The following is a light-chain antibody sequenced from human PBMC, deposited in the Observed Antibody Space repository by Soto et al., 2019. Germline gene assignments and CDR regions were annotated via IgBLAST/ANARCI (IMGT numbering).Light chain of an antibody. J-gene: IGKJ2*01. CDR1: QGISKY. Sequence: DIQMTQSPSSLSASVGDRVTITCRASQGISKYLAWYQQKPGKVPKLLIYAASTLQSGVPSRFSGSGSGTDFTLTISSLQPEDVATYYCQQYNTYSFGQGTHLEIK. CDR2: AAS. V-gene: IGKV1-27*01. CDR3: QQYNTYS.